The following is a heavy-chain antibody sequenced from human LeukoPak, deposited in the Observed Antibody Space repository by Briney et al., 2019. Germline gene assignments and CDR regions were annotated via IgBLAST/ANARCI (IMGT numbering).Heavy chain of an antibody. CDR1: GYTFTSYA. CDR2: INTNTGNP. D-gene: IGHD3-3*01. CDR3: ARDQDFWSGYRKDNWFDP. V-gene: IGHV7-4-1*02. J-gene: IGHJ5*02. Sequence: ASVKVSCKASGYTFTSYAMNWVRQAPGQGLEWMGWINTNTGNPTYAQGFTGWFVFSLDTSVSTAYLQISSLKAEDTAVYYCARDQDFWSGYRKDNWFDPWGQGTLVTVSS.